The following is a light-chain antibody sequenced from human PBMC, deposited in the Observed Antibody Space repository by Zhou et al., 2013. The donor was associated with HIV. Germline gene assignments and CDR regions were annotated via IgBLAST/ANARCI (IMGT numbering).Light chain of an antibody. CDR2: GTS. CDR3: QHCDSYSLT. V-gene: IGKV1-12*01. CDR1: QGISSW. J-gene: IGKJ4*01. Sequence: DIQMTQSPSSVSASVGDRVTITCRASQGISSWLAWYQQIPGKAPKLLIYGTSSLQSGVPSRFSGSGSGTEFTLTISSLQPDDFASYYCQHCDSYSLTFGGGTKVEIK.